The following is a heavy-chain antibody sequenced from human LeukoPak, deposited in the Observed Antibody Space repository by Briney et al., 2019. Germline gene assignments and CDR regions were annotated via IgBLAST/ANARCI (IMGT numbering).Heavy chain of an antibody. V-gene: IGHV4-39*01. CDR1: GGSISSSSYY. Sequence: PSETLSLTCTVSGGSISSSSYYWGWIRQPPGKGLEWIGSIYYSGSTYYNPSLKSRVTISVDTSKNQFPLKLSSVTAADTAVYYCARQHITMIVVVMGNNWFDPWGQGTLVTVSS. D-gene: IGHD3-22*01. CDR2: IYYSGST. J-gene: IGHJ5*02. CDR3: ARQHITMIVVVMGNNWFDP.